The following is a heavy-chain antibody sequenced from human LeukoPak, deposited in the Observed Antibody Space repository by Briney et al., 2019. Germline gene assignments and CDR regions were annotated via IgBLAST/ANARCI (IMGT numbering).Heavy chain of an antibody. Sequence: GGSLRLSCAASGFTFSSYGMHWVRQAPGKGLEWVAFIRYDGSNKYYADSVKGRFTISRDNSKNTLYLQMNSLRAEDTAVYYCAKCMTEYYYYMDVWGKGTTVTVSS. V-gene: IGHV3-30*02. CDR3: AKCMTEYYYYMDV. J-gene: IGHJ6*03. CDR2: IRYDGSNK. D-gene: IGHD2-21*02. CDR1: GFTFSSYG.